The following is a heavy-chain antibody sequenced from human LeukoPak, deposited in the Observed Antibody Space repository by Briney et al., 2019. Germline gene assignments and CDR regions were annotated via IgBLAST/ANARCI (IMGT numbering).Heavy chain of an antibody. V-gene: IGHV3-69-1*01. CDR3: ARDSSRTTDGY. CDR2: IYTTGST. D-gene: IGHD1-1*01. J-gene: IGHJ4*02. Sequence: PGGSLRLSCAASGFTFDDYAMHWVRQAPGKGLEWVSFIYTTGSTHNSDSVKGRFTISRDNAKNSLYLQMNSLRAEDTAVYYCARDSSRTTDGYWGQGTLVTVSS. CDR1: GFTFDDYA.